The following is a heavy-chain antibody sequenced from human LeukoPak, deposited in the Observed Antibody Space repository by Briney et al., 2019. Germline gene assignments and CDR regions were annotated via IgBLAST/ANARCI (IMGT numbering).Heavy chain of an antibody. Sequence: RAGGSLRLSRAASGFTFSSYSMNWVRQAPGKGLEWVSSISSSSSYIYYADSVKGRFTISRDNAKNSLYLQMNSLRAEDTAVYYCARACPEYYYDSSGYCFDYWGQGTLVTVSS. V-gene: IGHV3-21*01. CDR2: ISSSSSYI. CDR3: ARACPEYYYDSSGYCFDY. J-gene: IGHJ4*02. CDR1: GFTFSSYS. D-gene: IGHD3-22*01.